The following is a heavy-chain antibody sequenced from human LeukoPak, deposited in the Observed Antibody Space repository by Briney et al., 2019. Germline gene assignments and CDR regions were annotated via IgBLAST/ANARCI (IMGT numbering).Heavy chain of an antibody. CDR2: ISAYNGNT. CDR1: GYTFTSYG. J-gene: IGHJ3*02. D-gene: IGHD3-22*01. V-gene: IGHV1-18*01. CDR3: ARDGAYDSSGPFLVDDAFDI. Sequence: ASVTVSCKASGYTFTSYGISWVRQAPGQGLEWMGWISAYNGNTNYAQKLQGRVTMTTDTSTSTAYMELRSLKSDDTAVYYCARDGAYDSSGPFLVDDAFDIWGQGTMVTVSS.